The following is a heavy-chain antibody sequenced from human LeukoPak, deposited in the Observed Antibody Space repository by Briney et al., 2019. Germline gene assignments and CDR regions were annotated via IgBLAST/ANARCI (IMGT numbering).Heavy chain of an antibody. Sequence: GGSLRLSCAASGFSFSSYRMNWVRQAPGQGLERVASISSNNGYIYYADSVKGRFTISRDNGENSLHLQMNSLRAEDGAVYYCARDLGTRKSIAFADWGQGTLVTVS. CDR3: ARDLGTRKSIAFAD. CDR2: ISSNNGYI. D-gene: IGHD6-6*01. J-gene: IGHJ4*02. V-gene: IGHV3-21*01. CDR1: GFSFSSYR.